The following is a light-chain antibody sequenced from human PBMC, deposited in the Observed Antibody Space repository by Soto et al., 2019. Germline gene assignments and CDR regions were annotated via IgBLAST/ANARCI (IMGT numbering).Light chain of an antibody. Sequence: QSVLTQPPSVSGAPGQRVTISCTGSSSNIGAGYDVHWYQQLPGTAPKLLIYGNSNRPSGVPDRFSGSKSGTSASLAITGLQAEDEAVYYCQSYDSSLSVDVFGTGTKLTVL. CDR3: QSYDSSLSVDV. CDR2: GNS. V-gene: IGLV1-40*01. CDR1: SSNIGAGYD. J-gene: IGLJ1*01.